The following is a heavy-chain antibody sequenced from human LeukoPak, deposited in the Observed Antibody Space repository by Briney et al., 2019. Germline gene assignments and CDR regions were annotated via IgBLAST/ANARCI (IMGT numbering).Heavy chain of an antibody. J-gene: IGHJ4*02. D-gene: IGHD2-2*01. CDR1: GFTFSSYA. V-gene: IGHV3-30-3*01. Sequence: GRSLRLSCAASGFTFSSYAMHWVRQAPGKGLEWVAVISYDGSNKYYAGSVKGRFTISRDNSKNTLYLQMNSLRAEDTAVYYCARTYQTGVDYLDYWGQGTLVTVSS. CDR3: ARTYQTGVDYLDY. CDR2: ISYDGSNK.